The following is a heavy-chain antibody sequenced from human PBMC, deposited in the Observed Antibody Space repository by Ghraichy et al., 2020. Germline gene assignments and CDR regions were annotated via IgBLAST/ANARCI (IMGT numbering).Heavy chain of an antibody. CDR3: AREGSYCSGGSCFEGNNWFDP. Sequence: LSLTCAASGFTFSNYWMSWVRQAPGKGLEWVATIKEDGSEKYYLDSVKGRFTISRDNAKNSLYLQMYSLRAEDTAVYYCAREGSYCSGGSCFEGNNWFDPWGQGTLVTVSS. CDR2: IKEDGSEK. CDR1: GFTFSNYW. V-gene: IGHV3-7*03. J-gene: IGHJ5*02. D-gene: IGHD2-15*01.